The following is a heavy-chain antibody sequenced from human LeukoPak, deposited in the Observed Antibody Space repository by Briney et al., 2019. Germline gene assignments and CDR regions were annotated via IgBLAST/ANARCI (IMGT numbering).Heavy chain of an antibody. J-gene: IGHJ4*02. D-gene: IGHD3-9*01. CDR1: GFTFDDYA. CDR3: AKDSYYDILTGEGIDY. Sequence: GGSLRLSCAASGFTFDDYAMHWVRHAPGKGLEWVSGISWNSGSIGYADSVKGRFTISRDNAKNSLYLQMNSLRAEDTALYYCAKDSYYDILTGEGIDYWGQGTLVTVSS. V-gene: IGHV3-9*01. CDR2: ISWNSGSI.